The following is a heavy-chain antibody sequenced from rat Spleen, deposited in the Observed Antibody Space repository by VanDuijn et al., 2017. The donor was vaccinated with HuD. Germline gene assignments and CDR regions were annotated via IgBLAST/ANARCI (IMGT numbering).Heavy chain of an antibody. CDR3: AGLHWFAY. J-gene: IGHJ3*01. CDR1: GYSITSNY. Sequence: EVQLQESGPGLVKPSQSLSLTCSVTGYSITSNYWGWIRNFPGSKMEWIGHISFSGDTIYNPSLKSRISITRDTSKNQFFLQLKSVITEDTATYYCAGLHWFAYWGQGTLATVSS. CDR2: ISFSGDT. V-gene: IGHV3-1*01.